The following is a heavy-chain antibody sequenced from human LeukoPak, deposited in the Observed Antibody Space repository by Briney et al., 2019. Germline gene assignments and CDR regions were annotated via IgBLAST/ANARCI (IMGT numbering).Heavy chain of an antibody. CDR2: VHYTGST. CDR3: ARSFRITVSGKECFES. D-gene: IGHD6-19*01. Sequence: SETLSLTCTVSGGSISSSSYCWGWVRQPARRGLEWMGGVHYTGSTYSNPSLKSGVTISVATSKNQFFLKVASCNAANTAFYFCARSFRITVSGKECFESWGRGSLVIVSS. V-gene: IGHV4-39*01. J-gene: IGHJ4*02. CDR1: GGSISSSSYC.